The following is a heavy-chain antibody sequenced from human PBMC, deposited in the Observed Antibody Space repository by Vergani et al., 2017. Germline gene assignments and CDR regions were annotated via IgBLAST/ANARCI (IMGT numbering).Heavy chain of an antibody. CDR2: IYSTGST. CDR3: ARVMYRDXASTGYRLEGMDI. V-gene: IGHV4-59*13. CDR1: GGSFNTYY. D-gene: IGHD3-9*01. J-gene: IGHJ6*02. Sequence: QVQLEESGPGLVKPSETLSRTCTVSGGSFNTYYWSWIRQSPGKGLEWIGYIYSTGSTNYNPSLNSRVTMSVDTSKNQFSLKLRSVTAADTAVYFCARVMYRDXASTGYRLEGMDIWGQGTTVTISS.